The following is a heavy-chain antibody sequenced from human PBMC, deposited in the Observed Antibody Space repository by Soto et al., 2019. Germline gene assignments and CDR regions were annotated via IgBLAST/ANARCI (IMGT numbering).Heavy chain of an antibody. V-gene: IGHV1-69*01. Sequence: RHTNKQGLEWMGGIIPIFGTANYAQKFQGRVTITADESTSTAYMELSSLRSEDTAVYYCASPEVYGDYYHYGMDVRGKG. D-gene: IGHD4-17*01. CDR2: IIPIFGTA. CDR3: ASPEVYGDYYHYGMDV. J-gene: IGHJ6*04.